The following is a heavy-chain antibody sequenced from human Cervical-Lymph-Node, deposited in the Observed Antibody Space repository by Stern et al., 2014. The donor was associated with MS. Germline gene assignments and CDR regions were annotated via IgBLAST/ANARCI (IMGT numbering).Heavy chain of an antibody. CDR1: GFSFSLYA. J-gene: IGHJ4*02. CDR2: ISHDGTNK. D-gene: IGHD4-17*01. Sequence: QVQLVQSGGGVVKPGRSLRLSCAASGFSFSLYAMDWVRQAPGKGPEWVAVISHDGTNKSYADSMKGRFTISRDNAKNTLYLQMNSLRAEDTAMYYCASRYGYGDYIYWGQGTLVTVSS. CDR3: ASRYGYGDYIY. V-gene: IGHV3-30*04.